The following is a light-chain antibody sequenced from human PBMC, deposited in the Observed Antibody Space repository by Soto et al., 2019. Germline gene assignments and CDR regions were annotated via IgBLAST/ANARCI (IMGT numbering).Light chain of an antibody. CDR3: QQRTDGWT. V-gene: IGKV3-11*01. Sequence: EIVLTQSPATLSLSPGERATLSCRASQSVSSSLGWYQQKPGQPPRLLIYDASKRVTGIPARFSGSGSGTDFTLAISSLEPEDFAVYFCQQRTDGWTFGQGTKVAIK. J-gene: IGKJ1*01. CDR1: QSVSSS. CDR2: DAS.